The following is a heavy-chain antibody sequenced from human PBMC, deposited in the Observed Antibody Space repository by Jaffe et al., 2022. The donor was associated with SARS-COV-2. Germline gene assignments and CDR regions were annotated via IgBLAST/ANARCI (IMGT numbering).Heavy chain of an antibody. J-gene: IGHJ5*02. CDR1: GGSINSFY. CDR3: ARARVSSSTRDMIRFDP. D-gene: IGHD6-6*01. Sequence: QVQLQESGPGLVKPSETLSLTCTVSGGSINSFYWSWIRQPPGKGLEWIGYIYYSGSTNYNPSLKSRVTISVDTSKNQFSLKLSSVTAADTAVYYCARARVSSSTRDMIRFDPWGQGTLVTVSS. CDR2: IYYSGST. V-gene: IGHV4-59*01.